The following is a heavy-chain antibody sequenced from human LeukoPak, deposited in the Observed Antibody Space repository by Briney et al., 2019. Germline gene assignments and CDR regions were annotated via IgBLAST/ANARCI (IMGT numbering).Heavy chain of an antibody. CDR3: ARDRGMTTNSFDY. Sequence: GRSLRLSCAASGFTFSSFAMHWVRQAPGKRLEWVTLISYDGSKKYYADSVKGRFTISRDNSKDTLFLQMNSLRSEDTAVYYCARDRGMTTNSFDYWGQGTLVTVSS. V-gene: IGHV3-30*04. D-gene: IGHD4-11*01. CDR2: ISYDGSKK. J-gene: IGHJ4*02. CDR1: GFTFSSFA.